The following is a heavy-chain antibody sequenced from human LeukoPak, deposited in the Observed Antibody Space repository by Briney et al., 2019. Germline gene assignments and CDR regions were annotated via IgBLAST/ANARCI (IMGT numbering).Heavy chain of an antibody. J-gene: IGHJ4*02. D-gene: IGHD3-22*01. CDR3: AKEMRYYDSSGYSQYYFDY. Sequence: GGSLRLSCAASGFTFSSYAMSWVRPAPGEGLEWVSAISGSGGSTYYADSVKGRFTISRDNSKNTLYLQMNSLRAEDTAVYYCAKEMRYYDSSGYSQYYFDYWGQGTLVTVSS. V-gene: IGHV3-23*01. CDR2: ISGSGGST. CDR1: GFTFSSYA.